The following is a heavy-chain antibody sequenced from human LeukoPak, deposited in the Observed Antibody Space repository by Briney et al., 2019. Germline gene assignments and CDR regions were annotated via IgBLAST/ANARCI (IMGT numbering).Heavy chain of an antibody. J-gene: IGHJ3*02. CDR3: ARGRWYDSSGSDAFDI. D-gene: IGHD3-22*01. CDR1: GLTISNYS. CDR2: ISYDGSNK. Sequence: GGSLRLSCAASGLTISNYSMNWVRQAPGKGLEWVAVISYDGSNKFYADSVKGRFTISRDNSKNTVYLQVNSLRVEDTAVFYCARGRWYDSSGSDAFDIWGQGTMVTVSS. V-gene: IGHV3-30*03.